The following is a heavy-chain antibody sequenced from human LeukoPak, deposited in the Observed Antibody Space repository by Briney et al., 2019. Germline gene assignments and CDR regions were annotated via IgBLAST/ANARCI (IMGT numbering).Heavy chain of an antibody. J-gene: IGHJ4*02. Sequence: SETLSLTCTVSGGSVSSGSYYWSWIRQPPGKGLEWIGYIYYSGSTNYNPSLESRVTISVDTSKNQFSLKLSSVTAADTAVYYCARARRGSSGYFDYWGQGTLVTVSS. CDR1: GGSVSSGSYY. CDR2: IYYSGST. D-gene: IGHD6-6*01. V-gene: IGHV4-61*01. CDR3: ARARRGSSGYFDY.